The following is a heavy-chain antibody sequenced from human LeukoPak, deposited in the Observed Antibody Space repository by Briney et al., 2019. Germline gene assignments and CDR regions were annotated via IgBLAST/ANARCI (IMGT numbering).Heavy chain of an antibody. V-gene: IGHV3-30*02. CDR1: GFTFSAYG. CDR3: VRGSCSGGSCYLFDP. Sequence: GGSLRLSCAASGFTFSAYGMHWVRQAPGKGLEWVAFIRYDGSNKYHGDSVKGRFTISRDNAKNSLYLQMNSLRAEDTAVYYCVRGSCSGGSCYLFDPWGQGTLVTVSS. D-gene: IGHD2-15*01. J-gene: IGHJ5*02. CDR2: IRYDGSNK.